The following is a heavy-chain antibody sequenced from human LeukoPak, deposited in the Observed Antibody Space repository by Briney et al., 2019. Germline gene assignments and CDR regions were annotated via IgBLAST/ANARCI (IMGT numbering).Heavy chain of an antibody. D-gene: IGHD6-13*01. V-gene: IGHV3-21*01. CDR1: GFTFSSYS. J-gene: IGHJ6*02. Sequence: PGGSLRLSCAASGFTFSSYSMNWVRQAPGKGLEWVSSISSSSSYIYYADSVKGRFTISRDNAKNSLYLQMNSLRAEDTAVYYCARDLTSGYSSSWSPPPYYYYGMDVWGQGTTVTVSS. CDR2: ISSSSSYI. CDR3: ARDLTSGYSSSWSPPPYYYYGMDV.